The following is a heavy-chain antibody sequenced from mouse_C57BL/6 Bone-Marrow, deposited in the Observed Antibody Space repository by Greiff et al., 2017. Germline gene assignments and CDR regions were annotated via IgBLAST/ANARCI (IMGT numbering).Heavy chain of an antibody. Sequence: ESGPGLVKPSQSLSLTCSVTGYSITSGYYWNWIRQFPGNKLEWMGYISYDGSNNYNPSLKNRISITRDTSKNQFVLKLNAVTTEDTATYYCARAGYYGSSFDYWGQGTTLTVSS. CDR3: ARAGYYGSSFDY. CDR2: ISYDGSN. V-gene: IGHV3-6*01. CDR1: GYSITSGYY. J-gene: IGHJ2*01. D-gene: IGHD1-1*01.